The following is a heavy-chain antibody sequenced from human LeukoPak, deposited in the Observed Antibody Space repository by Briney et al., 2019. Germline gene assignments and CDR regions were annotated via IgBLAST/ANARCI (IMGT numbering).Heavy chain of an antibody. CDR3: ARDASDTAMVGYFQH. CDR1: GFTFSSYG. J-gene: IGHJ1*01. D-gene: IGHD5-18*01. Sequence: PGGSLRLSCAASGFTFSSYGMHWVRQAPGKGLEWVAVISYDGSNKYYADSVKGRFTISRDNSKIILYLQINSLRAEDTAVYYCARDASDTAMVGYFQHWGQGTLVTVSS. CDR2: ISYDGSNK. V-gene: IGHV3-30*03.